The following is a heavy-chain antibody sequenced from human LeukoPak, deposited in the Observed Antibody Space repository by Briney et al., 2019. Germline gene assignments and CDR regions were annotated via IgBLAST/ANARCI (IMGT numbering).Heavy chain of an antibody. CDR3: ARGERGYSYGYGDY. D-gene: IGHD5-18*01. CDR1: EFTFSIYW. Sequence: GGSLRLSCAASEFTFSIYWMHWVRQAPGKGLVWVSRLNSDGTYTSYADSVRGRFTMSRDNAKNTLYLQMNSLRAEDTAVYYCARGERGYSYGYGDYWGQGTLVTVSS. CDR2: LNSDGTYT. J-gene: IGHJ4*02. V-gene: IGHV3-74*01.